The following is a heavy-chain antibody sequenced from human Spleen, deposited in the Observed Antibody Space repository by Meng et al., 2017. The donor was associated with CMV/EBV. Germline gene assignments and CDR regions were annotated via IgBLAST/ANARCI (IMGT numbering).Heavy chain of an antibody. J-gene: IGHJ4*02. CDR3: AKDRPYFDTSGYWGFVS. D-gene: IGHD3-22*01. CDR2: ISFDGTNT. V-gene: IGHV3-30-3*01. CDR1: GFIFSSCA. Sequence: GGSLRLSCAASGFIFSSCAMHWVRQAPGKGLEWVSIISFDGTNTYSADSVKGRFTISRDNSKNTLYLQMTSLRPEDTAVYYCAKDRPYFDTSGYWGFVSWSQGTLVTVSS.